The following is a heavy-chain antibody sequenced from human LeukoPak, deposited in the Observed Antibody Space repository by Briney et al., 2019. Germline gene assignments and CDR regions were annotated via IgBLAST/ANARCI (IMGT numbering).Heavy chain of an antibody. J-gene: IGHJ4*02. CDR2: IYYSGST. D-gene: IGHD3-22*01. Sequence: SETLSLTCTVSGGSISSSSYYWGWIRQPPGKGLEWIGSIYYSGSTYYNPSLKSRVTISVDTSKNQFSLKLSSVTAADTAVYYCARSYYDSSGYYLDYWGPGTLVTVSS. CDR1: GGSISSSSYY. V-gene: IGHV4-39*01. CDR3: ARSYYDSSGYYLDY.